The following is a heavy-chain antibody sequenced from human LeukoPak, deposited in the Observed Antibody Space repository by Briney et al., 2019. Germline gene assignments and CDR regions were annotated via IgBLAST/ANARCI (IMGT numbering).Heavy chain of an antibody. CDR1: GFTFSSYS. D-gene: IGHD2-15*01. Sequence: GGSLRLSCAASGFTFSSYSMNWVRQAPGKGPEWVSSISSSSSYIFYADSVKGRFTISRDNAKNSLYLQMNSLRAEDTAVYSCARDLAVVVTHAFDIWGQGTMVTVSS. CDR3: ARDLAVVVTHAFDI. J-gene: IGHJ3*02. V-gene: IGHV3-21*01. CDR2: ISSSSSYI.